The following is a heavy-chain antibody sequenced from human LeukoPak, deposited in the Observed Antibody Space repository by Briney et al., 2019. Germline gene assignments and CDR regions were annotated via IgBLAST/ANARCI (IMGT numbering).Heavy chain of an antibody. CDR3: ARAGGGSCPDY. CDR2: INPSGGST. V-gene: IGHV1-46*01. CDR1: GYTFTSYY. Sequence: GASVKVSCKASGYTFTSYYMHWVRQAPGQGLEWMGIINPSGGSTSYAQKFQGRVTMTRDTSISTAYMELSRLRSDDTAVYYCARAGGGSCPDYWGQGTLVTVSS. J-gene: IGHJ4*02. D-gene: IGHD2-15*01.